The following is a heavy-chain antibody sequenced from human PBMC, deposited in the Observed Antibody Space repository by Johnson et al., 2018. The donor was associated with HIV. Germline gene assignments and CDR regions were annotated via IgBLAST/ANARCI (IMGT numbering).Heavy chain of an antibody. V-gene: IGHV3-30-3*01. D-gene: IGHD6-6*01. J-gene: IGHJ3*01. Sequence: QVQLVESGGGVVQPGRSLRLSCAASGVPFSSHAMHWVRQAPGKGLDWVTVISYDGSNKYYAESVKGRFTISRDNSKNTLYLQMNSLRAEDTAVYYCAREPRIAAFRDAFDVWGQGTMVTVSS. CDR3: AREPRIAAFRDAFDV. CDR2: ISYDGSNK. CDR1: GVPFSSHA.